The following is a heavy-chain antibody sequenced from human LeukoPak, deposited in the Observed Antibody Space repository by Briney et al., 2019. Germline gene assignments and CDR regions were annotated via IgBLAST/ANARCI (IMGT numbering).Heavy chain of an antibody. CDR1: GFTFSSYG. CDR2: IRYDGSNK. V-gene: IGHV3-30*02. J-gene: IGHJ6*03. CDR3: AKDGNIVLVPAAYYYYYMDV. D-gene: IGHD2-2*01. Sequence: GGSLRLSCAASGFTFSSYGMHWVRQAPGKGLEWVAFIRYDGSNKYYADSVKGRFTISRDNSKNTLYLQMNSLRAEDTAVYYCAKDGNIVLVPAAYYYYYMDVWGKGTTVTVSS.